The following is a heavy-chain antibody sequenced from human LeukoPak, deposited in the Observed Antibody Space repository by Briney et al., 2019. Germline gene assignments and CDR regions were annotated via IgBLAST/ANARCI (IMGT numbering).Heavy chain of an antibody. D-gene: IGHD3-10*01. CDR1: GFNFNSYG. CDR2: IRYDVSKK. V-gene: IGHV3-30*02. Sequence: GGSLRLSCAASGFNFNSYGMHWVRQAPGKGLEWVAFIRYDVSKKYYADSVKSRFTIPRDNSKNTLSLQMNSLVVECTALYYCAKGVDVWFGEYXWFDXWXXXTLVTVS. J-gene: IGHJ5*01. CDR3: AKGVDVWFGEYXWFDX.